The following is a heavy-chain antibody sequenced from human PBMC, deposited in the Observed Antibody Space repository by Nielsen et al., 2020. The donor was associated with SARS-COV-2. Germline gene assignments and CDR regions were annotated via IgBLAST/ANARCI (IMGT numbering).Heavy chain of an antibody. Sequence: SVKVSCKASGYTFTSYYMHWVRQAPGQGLEWMGIINPSGGSTSYAQKFQGRVTMTRDTSTSTVYMELSSLRSEDTAVYYCAREITGTTDYYGMDVWGQGTTVTVSS. CDR2: INPSGGST. CDR3: AREITGTTDYYGMDV. D-gene: IGHD1-7*01. J-gene: IGHJ6*02. CDR1: GYTFTSYY. V-gene: IGHV1-46*01.